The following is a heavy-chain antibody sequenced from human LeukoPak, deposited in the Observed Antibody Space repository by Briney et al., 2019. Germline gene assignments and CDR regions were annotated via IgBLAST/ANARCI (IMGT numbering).Heavy chain of an antibody. CDR1: GGSFSGYY. J-gene: IGHJ6*02. CDR3: ARRGYSYGYYYYYGMDV. D-gene: IGHD5-18*01. Sequence: PSETLSLTCAVYGGSFSGYYWSWIRQPPGKGLEWIGEINHSGSTNYNPSLKSRVTISEDTSKNQFSLKLSSVTAADTAVYYCARRGYSYGYYYYYGMDVWGQGTTVTVSS. V-gene: IGHV4-34*01. CDR2: INHSGST.